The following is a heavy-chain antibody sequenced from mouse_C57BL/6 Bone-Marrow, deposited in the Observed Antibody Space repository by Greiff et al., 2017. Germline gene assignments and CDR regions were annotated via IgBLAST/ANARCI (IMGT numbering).Heavy chain of an antibody. CDR1: GFSLISYA. CDR3: SSPIYYYCSSYAMDY. J-gene: IGHJ4*01. Sequence: QVQLKESGPGLVAPSQSLSITCTVSGFSLISYAISWVRQPPGKGLEWLGVIWTGGGTNYNTALKSRLSISKDNSKSQVFLKMNSLQTDETARYYCSSPIYYYCSSYAMDYWGQGTSVTVSS. CDR2: IWTGGGT. V-gene: IGHV2-9-1*01. D-gene: IGHD1-1*01.